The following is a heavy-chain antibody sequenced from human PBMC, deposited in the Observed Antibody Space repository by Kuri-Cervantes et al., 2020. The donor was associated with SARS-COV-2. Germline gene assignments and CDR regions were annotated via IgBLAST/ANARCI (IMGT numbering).Heavy chain of an antibody. CDR1: GFTFSSYG. J-gene: IGHJ4*02. CDR3: ARDQTYYYDSSGYPGDY. D-gene: IGHD3-22*01. V-gene: IGHV3-30*03. Sequence: LSLTCAASGFTFSSYGMHWVRQAPGKGLEWVAVISYDGSNKYYADSVKGRFTISRDNAKNSLYLQMNSLRDEDTAVYYCARDQTYYYDSSGYPGDYWGQGTLVTVSS. CDR2: ISYDGSNK.